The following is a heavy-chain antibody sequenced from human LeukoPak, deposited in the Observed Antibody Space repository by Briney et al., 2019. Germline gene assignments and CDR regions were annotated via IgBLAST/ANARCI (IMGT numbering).Heavy chain of an antibody. CDR1: GGSFSGYY. Sequence: PSETLSLTCAVYGGSFSGYYWSWTRHPPGKGLEWVGAINHSGSTNYNPSLKSRVTISVDTSKNQFSLKLSSVTAADTAVYYCARVTYNYYDSSGYNFWGQGTLVTVSS. J-gene: IGHJ4*02. V-gene: IGHV4-34*01. D-gene: IGHD3-22*01. CDR2: INHSGST. CDR3: ARVTYNYYDSSGYNF.